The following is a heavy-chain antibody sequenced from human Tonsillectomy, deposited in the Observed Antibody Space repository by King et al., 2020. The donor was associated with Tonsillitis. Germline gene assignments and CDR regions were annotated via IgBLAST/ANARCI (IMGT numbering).Heavy chain of an antibody. Sequence: LQLQESGSGLVKPSQTLSLTCAVSGGSISSGGYSWSWIRQPPGKGLEWIGYIYHSGSTYYNPSLKSRVTISVDRSKNQFYLKLSSVTAADTAGYYCARGGAYCGGDCYFLGYNWFDPWGQGTLVTVSS. CDR1: GGSISSGGYS. CDR3: ARGGAYCGGDCYFLGYNWFDP. D-gene: IGHD2-21*02. V-gene: IGHV4-30-2*01. J-gene: IGHJ5*02. CDR2: IYHSGST.